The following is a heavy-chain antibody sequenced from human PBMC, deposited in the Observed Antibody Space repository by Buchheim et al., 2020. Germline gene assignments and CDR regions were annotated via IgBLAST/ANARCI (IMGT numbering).Heavy chain of an antibody. Sequence: QLQLQESGPGLVKPSDTLSLTCTVSGGSISSSSYYWGWIRQPPGKGLEWIGSIYYSWSTSYNPSLKSRVPISMDTSKNQFSLKLSSVTAADTAVYYCARISGSYGYWGQGTL. D-gene: IGHD1-26*01. CDR3: ARISGSYGY. CDR1: GGSISSSSYY. CDR2: IYYSWST. V-gene: IGHV4-39*07. J-gene: IGHJ4*02.